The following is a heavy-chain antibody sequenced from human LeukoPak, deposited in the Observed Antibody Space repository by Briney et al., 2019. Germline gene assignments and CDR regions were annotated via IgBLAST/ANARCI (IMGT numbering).Heavy chain of an antibody. J-gene: IGHJ4*02. CDR3: ARGPEAEHNDY. CDR2: ISTYNGNT. V-gene: IGHV1-18*01. Sequence: ASVKVSCKASGYTFTSNGISWVRQAPGQGLEWMGWISTYNGNTKCEQELQGRVTMTTDTSTSTAYMELRSLRSDDTAVYYCARGPEAEHNDYWGQGTLVTVSS. CDR1: GYTFTSNG. D-gene: IGHD1-14*01.